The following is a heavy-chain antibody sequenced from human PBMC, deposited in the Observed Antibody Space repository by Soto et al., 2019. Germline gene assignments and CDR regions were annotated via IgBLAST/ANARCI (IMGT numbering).Heavy chain of an antibody. J-gene: IGHJ4*02. CDR3: ARVNRSKKQLAFDY. D-gene: IGHD6-13*01. CDR1: GGSISSYY. Sequence: PSETLSLTCTVSGGSISSYYWSWIRQPPGKGLEWIGYIYYSGSTNYNPSLKSRVTISVDTSKNQFSLKLSSVTAADTAVYYCARVNRSKKQLAFDYWGQGTLVNVVS. V-gene: IGHV4-59*01. CDR2: IYYSGST.